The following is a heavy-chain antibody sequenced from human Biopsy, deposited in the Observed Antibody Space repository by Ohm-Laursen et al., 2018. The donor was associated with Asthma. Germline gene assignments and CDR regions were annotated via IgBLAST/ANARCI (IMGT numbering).Heavy chain of an antibody. CDR2: IYSGGGT. V-gene: IGHV3-53*01. CDR3: ARAYGGSFFSGAFDI. CDR1: GFTVSTNG. Sequence: SLRLSCAAFGFTVSTNGMSWVRQPPGKGLEWVSVIYSGGGTYYADSVQGRVTISRDNSKNTLSLQMNSLRAEDTAVYYCARAYGGSFFSGAFDIWGRGTMVTVSS. J-gene: IGHJ3*02. D-gene: IGHD4-23*01.